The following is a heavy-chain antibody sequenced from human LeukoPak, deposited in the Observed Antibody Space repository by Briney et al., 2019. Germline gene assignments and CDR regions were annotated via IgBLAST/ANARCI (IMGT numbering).Heavy chain of an antibody. J-gene: IGHJ4*02. CDR1: GGSISSYY. V-gene: IGHV4-59*01. Sequence: SETLSLTCTVSGGSISSYYWSWIRQPPGKGLEWIGYIYYSRSTNYNPSLKSRVTISVDTSKNQFSLKLSSVTAADTAVYYCARGKTQRDGYKLRGTLLDYWGQGTLVTVSS. CDR3: ARGKTQRDGYKLRGTLLDY. CDR2: IYYSRST. D-gene: IGHD5-24*01.